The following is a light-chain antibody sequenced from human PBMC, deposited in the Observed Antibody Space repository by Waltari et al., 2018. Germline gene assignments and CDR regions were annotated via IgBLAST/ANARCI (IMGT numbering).Light chain of an antibody. Sequence: SALTQPRSVSGSPGQSVTISCTGTTNDLGSYNYVPWYQQHPGKDPKPIILDVTKRPSGVPDRLSGSKSGNTASLTISGLRAEDEAEYYCCSYAGSYTWVFGGGTKLTVV. CDR3: CSYAGSYTWV. CDR2: DVT. V-gene: IGLV2-11*01. CDR1: TNDLGSYNY. J-gene: IGLJ3*02.